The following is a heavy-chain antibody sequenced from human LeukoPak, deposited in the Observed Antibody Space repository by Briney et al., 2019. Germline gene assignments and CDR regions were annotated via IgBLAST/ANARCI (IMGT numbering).Heavy chain of an antibody. CDR3: ARGTGRYYDILTGCYKSRGAGSYYFDY. J-gene: IGHJ4*02. D-gene: IGHD3-9*01. CDR1: GFTFSSYW. Sequence: GGSLRLSCAASGFTFSSYWMSWVRQAPGKGLEWVANIKQDGSEKYYVDSVKGRFTISRDNAKNSLYLQMNSLRAEDTAVYYCARGTGRYYDILTGCYKSRGAGSYYFDYWGQGTLVTVSP. CDR2: IKQDGSEK. V-gene: IGHV3-7*01.